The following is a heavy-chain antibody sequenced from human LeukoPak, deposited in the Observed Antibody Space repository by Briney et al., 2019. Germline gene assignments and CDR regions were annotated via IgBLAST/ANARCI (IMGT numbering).Heavy chain of an antibody. D-gene: IGHD3-3*01. Sequence: GSLRLSCAASGFTLSSSDMNWVRQAPGEGLEWIGNIYYSGSTYYNPSLKSRVTISVDTSKNQFSLKLSSVAAADTAVYYCARLNDFWSGYYHGVFDYWGQGTLVTVSS. CDR3: ARLNDFWSGYYHGVFDY. J-gene: IGHJ4*02. CDR1: GFTLSSSD. V-gene: IGHV4-39*01. CDR2: IYYSGST.